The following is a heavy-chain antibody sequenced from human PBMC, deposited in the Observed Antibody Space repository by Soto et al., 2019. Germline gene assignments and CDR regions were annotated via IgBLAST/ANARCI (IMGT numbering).Heavy chain of an antibody. CDR1: GGRFAGYW. CDR3: ARLRKYYDSSGYYPDAFDS. D-gene: IGHD3-22*01. V-gene: IGHV5-10-1*01. Sequence: VVLLRICWRGAGGRFAGYWSSWVRPLPWKGLEWMGRIDPSDSYTNYSPSFQGHVTISADKSISTAYLQWSSLKASDTAMYYCARLRKYYDSSGYYPDAFDSWGQGTMVPVSS. CDR2: IDPSDSYT. J-gene: IGHJ3*02.